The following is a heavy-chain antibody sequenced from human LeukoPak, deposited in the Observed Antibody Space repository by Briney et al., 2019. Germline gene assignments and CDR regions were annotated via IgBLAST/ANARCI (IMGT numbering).Heavy chain of an antibody. CDR3: AREGGAFDI. J-gene: IGHJ3*02. CDR1: GFTFDDYA. D-gene: IGHD3-16*01. Sequence: GGPLRLSCAASGFTFDDYAMHWIRQAPGKGLEWVSGISWNSGSIGYADSVKGRFTISRDNAKNSLYLQMNSLRAEDTALYYCAREGGAFDIWGQGTMVTVSS. V-gene: IGHV3-9*01. CDR2: ISWNSGSI.